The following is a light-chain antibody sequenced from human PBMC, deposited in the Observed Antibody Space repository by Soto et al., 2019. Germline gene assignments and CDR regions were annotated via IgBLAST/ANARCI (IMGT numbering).Light chain of an antibody. CDR1: QSLSDSDNGNTY. V-gene: IGKV2-40*01. Sequence: DIVMTQTPLSLPVSPGEPASISCRSSQSLSDSDNGNTYLDWFQQRPGQSPQLLIHSLSSRASGVPDRFSGSGSGTDFTLKISRVEAEDVGLYYCMQRKEFPWTFGQGTKVEIK. CDR3: MQRKEFPWT. J-gene: IGKJ1*01. CDR2: SLS.